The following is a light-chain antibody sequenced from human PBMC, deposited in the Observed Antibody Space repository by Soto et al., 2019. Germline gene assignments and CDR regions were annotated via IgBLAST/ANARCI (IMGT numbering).Light chain of an antibody. J-gene: IGKJ1*01. CDR2: GAS. CDR1: QSVSSN. V-gene: IGKV3-15*01. CDR3: QQYYNWPPWT. Sequence: EIVLTQSPATLSLSPGEIATLSFSASQSVSSNLAWYQQKPGQAPRLLIYGASTRATGIPARFSGSGSGTEFTLTISNLQSEDFAVYYCQQYYNWPPWTFGQGTKVDIK.